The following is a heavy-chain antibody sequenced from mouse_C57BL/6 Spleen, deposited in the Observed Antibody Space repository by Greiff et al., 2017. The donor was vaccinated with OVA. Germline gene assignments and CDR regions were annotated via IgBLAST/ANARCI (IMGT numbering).Heavy chain of an antibody. V-gene: IGHV7-3*01. J-gene: IGHJ4*01. CDR1: GFTFTDYY. CDR3: ARGFSCYDAMDY. Sequence: EVKVIESGGGLVQPGGSLSLSCAASGFTFTDYYMSWVRQPPGKALEWLGFIRNKANGYTTEYSASVKGRFTISRDNSQSILYLQMNALIAEDSATYYCARGFSCYDAMDYWGQGTSVTVSS. CDR2: IRNKANGYTT. D-gene: IGHD3-1*01.